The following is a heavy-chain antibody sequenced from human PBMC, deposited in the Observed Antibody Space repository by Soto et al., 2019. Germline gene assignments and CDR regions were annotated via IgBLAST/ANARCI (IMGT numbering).Heavy chain of an antibody. D-gene: IGHD3-10*01. V-gene: IGHV3-30-3*01. J-gene: IGHJ4*02. Sequence: GGSLRLSCAASGFTFSSYAMHWVRQAPGKGLEWVAVISYDGSNKYYADSVKGRFTISRDNSKNTLYLQMNSLRAEDTEVYYSMWEPSYYYGSGSYYIPNYFDYWGQGTLVTVSS. CDR2: ISYDGSNK. CDR1: GFTFSSYA. CDR3: MWEPSYYYGSGSYYIPNYFDY.